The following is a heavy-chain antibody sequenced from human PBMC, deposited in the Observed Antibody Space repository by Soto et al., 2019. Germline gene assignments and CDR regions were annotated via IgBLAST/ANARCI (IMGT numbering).Heavy chain of an antibody. CDR1: GYSFTSYW. J-gene: IGHJ6*02. CDR2: IDPSDSYT. Sequence: LKISCKGSGYSFTSYWISWARQMPGKGLEWMGRIDPSDSYTNYSPSFQGHVTISADKSISTAYLQWSSLKASDTAMYYCARRPVSSGSYYYYYGMDVWGQGTTVTVSS. D-gene: IGHD3-10*01. V-gene: IGHV5-10-1*01. CDR3: ARRPVSSGSYYYYYGMDV.